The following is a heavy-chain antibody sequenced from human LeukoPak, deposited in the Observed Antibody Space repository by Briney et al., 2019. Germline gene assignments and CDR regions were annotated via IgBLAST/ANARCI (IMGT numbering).Heavy chain of an antibody. CDR3: ARDFIKYSSSWQYFQH. Sequence: PGGSLRLSCAASGFTFSSYGMHWVRQAPGKGLEWVAVISYDGSNKYYADSVKGRFTISRDNSKNTLYLQMNSLRAEDTAVYYCARDFIKYSSSWQYFQHWGQGTLVTVSS. D-gene: IGHD6-6*01. V-gene: IGHV3-30*19. CDR2: ISYDGSNK. J-gene: IGHJ1*01. CDR1: GFTFSSYG.